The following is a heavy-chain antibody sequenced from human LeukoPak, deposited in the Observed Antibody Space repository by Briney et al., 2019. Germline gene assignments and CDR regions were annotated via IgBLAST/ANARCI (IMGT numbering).Heavy chain of an antibody. D-gene: IGHD2-2*01. V-gene: IGHV1-69*05. J-gene: IGHJ4*02. Sequence: PVKASCKPSGPTLSSSAITWGPEAPGQRVKWRGGIIPILDTANSAQKSQGRVTITTDKSTSTAYMELSGLRSEDTAVYYCARGAVVGHNYFDYWGQGTLVTVSS. CDR2: IIPILDTA. CDR1: GPTLSSSA. CDR3: ARGAVVGHNYFDY.